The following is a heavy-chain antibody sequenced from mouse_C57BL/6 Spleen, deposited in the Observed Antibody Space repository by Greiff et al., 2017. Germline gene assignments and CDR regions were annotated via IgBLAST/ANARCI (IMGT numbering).Heavy chain of an antibody. V-gene: IGHV1-69*01. J-gene: IGHJ2*01. CDR2: IDPSDSYT. CDR1: GYTFTSYW. D-gene: IGHD2-5*01. CDR3: ARRGSNYGGVYYFDY. Sequence: VQLQQPGAELVMPGASVKLSCKASGYTFTSYWMHWVKQRPGQGLEWIGEIDPSDSYTNYNQKFKGKSTLTVDKSSSTAYMQLSSLTSEDSAVYYCARRGSNYGGVYYFDYWGQGTTLTVSS.